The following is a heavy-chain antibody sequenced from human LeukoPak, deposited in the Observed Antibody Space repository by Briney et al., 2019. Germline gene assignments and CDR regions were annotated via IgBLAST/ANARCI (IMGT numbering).Heavy chain of an antibody. D-gene: IGHD6-19*01. J-gene: IGHJ4*02. CDR3: ARVRLRSIAVAGTGFDY. Sequence: GASVKVSCKASGYTFTSYYMHWVRQAPGQGLEWMGIINPSGGSTSYAQKFQGRVTMTRDTSTSTVYMELSSLRSEDTAVYYCARVRLRSIAVAGTGFDYWGQGTLVTVSS. V-gene: IGHV1-46*01. CDR1: GYTFTSYY. CDR2: INPSGGST.